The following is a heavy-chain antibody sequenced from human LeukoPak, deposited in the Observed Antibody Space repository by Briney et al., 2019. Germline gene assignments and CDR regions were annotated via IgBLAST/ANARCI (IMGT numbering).Heavy chain of an antibody. Sequence: SVKVSCKASGGTFSSYAINWVRQAPGQGLEWMGGIIPIFGTANYAQKFQGRVTITTDESTSTAYMELSSLRPGDTAVYYCARTVHPTGEGLNWFDPWGQGTLVTVSS. J-gene: IGHJ5*02. D-gene: IGHD7-27*01. CDR3: ARTVHPTGEGLNWFDP. V-gene: IGHV1-69*05. CDR2: IIPIFGTA. CDR1: GGTFSSYA.